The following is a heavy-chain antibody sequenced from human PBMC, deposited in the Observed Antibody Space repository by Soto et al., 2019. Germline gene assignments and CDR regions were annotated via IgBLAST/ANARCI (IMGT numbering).Heavy chain of an antibody. V-gene: IGHV1-2*04. J-gene: IGHJ3*02. CDR3: ARAYCSSTSCYNGDAFDI. D-gene: IGHD2-2*02. CDR2: INPNSGGT. Sequence: ASVKVSCKASGYTFTGYYMHWVRQARGQGLEWMGWINPNSGGTNYAQKFQGWVTMTRDTSISTAYMELSRLRSDDTAVYYCARAYCSSTSCYNGDAFDIWGQGTMVTVSS. CDR1: GYTFTGYY.